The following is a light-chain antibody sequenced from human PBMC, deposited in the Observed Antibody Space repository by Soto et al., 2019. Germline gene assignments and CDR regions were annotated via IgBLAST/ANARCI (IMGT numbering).Light chain of an antibody. Sequence: EIVMTQSPATLSVSPGERATLSCRASQSVSGYLAWYQQKPGQAPRLLIYDTSTRATGIPARFSGGGSGTVFALTISSLESEDFALYDCQQYSALPGGYTFGQGTKLEIK. J-gene: IGKJ2*01. V-gene: IGKV3-15*01. CDR3: QQYSALPGGYT. CDR1: QSVSGY. CDR2: DTS.